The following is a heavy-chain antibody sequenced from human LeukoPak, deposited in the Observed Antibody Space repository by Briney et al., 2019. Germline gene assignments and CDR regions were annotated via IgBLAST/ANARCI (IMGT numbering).Heavy chain of an antibody. D-gene: IGHD6-19*01. CDR3: ARDEVSGGWYNH. V-gene: IGHV1-18*04. J-gene: IGHJ4*02. Sequence: ASVKVSCKASGYTFTSRGISWVRQAPGQGLEWMGWINCDSGNTNYAQEFQGRLTMTTDTSTSTAYMELRSLRSDDTAVYYCARDEVSGGWYNHWGQGTLVTVSS. CDR1: GYTFTSRG. CDR2: INCDSGNT.